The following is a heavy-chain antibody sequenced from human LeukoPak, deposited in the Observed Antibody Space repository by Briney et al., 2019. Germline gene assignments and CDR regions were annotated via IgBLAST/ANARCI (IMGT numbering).Heavy chain of an antibody. CDR3: ASAPSGAFDI. J-gene: IGHJ3*02. CDR1: GGSISSSGYY. V-gene: IGHV4-39*01. CDR2: IYYSGST. Sequence: SETLSLTCTVSGGSISSSGYYWGWIRQPPGKGLEWIGSIYYSGSTYYNPSLKSRVTISVDTSKNQFSLKLSSVTAADTALYYCASAPSGAFDIWGQGTVVTVSS.